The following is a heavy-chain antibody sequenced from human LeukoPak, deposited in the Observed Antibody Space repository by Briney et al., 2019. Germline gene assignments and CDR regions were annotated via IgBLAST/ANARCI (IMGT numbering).Heavy chain of an antibody. CDR1: GFTFSSYS. Sequence: GGSLRLSCAASGFTFSSYSMNWVRQAPGKGLEWISYISSSSSIMYYGDSVKGRFTISRDNAKNPLYLQMNSLRAEDTAVYYCARDYTTGYNYDSWGQGTLVTVSS. J-gene: IGHJ4*02. CDR2: ISSSSSIM. V-gene: IGHV3-48*04. CDR3: ARDYTTGYNYDS. D-gene: IGHD3-16*01.